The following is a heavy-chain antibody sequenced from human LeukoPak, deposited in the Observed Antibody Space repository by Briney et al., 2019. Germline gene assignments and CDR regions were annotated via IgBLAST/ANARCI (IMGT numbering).Heavy chain of an antibody. V-gene: IGHV3-64*01. CDR2: ISSNGGST. CDR3: AITADAFDI. CDR1: GFTFSSYA. D-gene: IGHD1-20*01. Sequence: GGSLRLSCAASGFTFSSYAMHWVRQAPGKGLEYVSAISSNGGSTYYANSVKGRFTISRDNSKNTLYLQMGSLRAEDMAVYYCAITADAFDIWGQGTMVTVSS. J-gene: IGHJ3*02.